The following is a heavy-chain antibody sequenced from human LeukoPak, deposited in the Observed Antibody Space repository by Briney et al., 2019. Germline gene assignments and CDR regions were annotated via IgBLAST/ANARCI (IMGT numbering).Heavy chain of an antibody. V-gene: IGHV3-64*01. J-gene: IGHJ4*02. CDR1: GFAFSSYA. CDR3: ARWGSSEGVDY. CDR2: ISSNGGST. Sequence: GGSLRLSCAASGFAFSSYAMHWVRQAPGKGLEYVSAISSNGGSTYYANSVKGRFTISRDNSKNTLYLQMGSLRAEDMAVYYCARWGSSEGVDYWGQGTLVTVSS. D-gene: IGHD2-2*01.